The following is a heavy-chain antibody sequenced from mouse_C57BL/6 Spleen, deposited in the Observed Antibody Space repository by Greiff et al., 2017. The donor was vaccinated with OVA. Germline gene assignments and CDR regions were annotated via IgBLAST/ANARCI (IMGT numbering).Heavy chain of an antibody. J-gene: IGHJ4*01. D-gene: IGHD2-2*01. CDR3: TRFGYDRGDYYAMDY. Sequence: VQLQQSGAELVRPGASVTLSCKASGYTFTDYELHWVKQTPVHGLEWIGAIDPETGGTAYNQKFKGKAILTADKSSSTAYMELRSLTSEDSAVYYCTRFGYDRGDYYAMDYWGQGTSVTVSS. V-gene: IGHV1-15*01. CDR2: IDPETGGT. CDR1: GYTFTDYE.